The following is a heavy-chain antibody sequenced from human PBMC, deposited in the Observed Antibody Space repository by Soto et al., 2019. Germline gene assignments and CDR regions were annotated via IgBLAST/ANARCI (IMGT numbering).Heavy chain of an antibody. J-gene: IGHJ5*02. D-gene: IGHD4-17*01. Sequence: SETLSLTWTVSGGSISSYYWSWIRQPPGKGLEWIGYIYYSGSTNYNPSLKSRVTISVDTSKNQFSLKLSSVTAADTAVYYCARNYGDDKYNWFDPWGQGTLVTVSS. V-gene: IGHV4-59*01. CDR3: ARNYGDDKYNWFDP. CDR1: GGSISSYY. CDR2: IYYSGST.